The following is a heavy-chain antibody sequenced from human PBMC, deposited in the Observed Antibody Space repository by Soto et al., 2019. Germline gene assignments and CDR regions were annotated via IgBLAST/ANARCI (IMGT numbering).Heavy chain of an antibody. V-gene: IGHV4-59*01. CDR3: ARSRYDILTGYPDAFDI. CDR1: GGSISSYY. D-gene: IGHD3-9*01. J-gene: IGHJ3*02. Sequence: TSETLSLTCTVSGGSISSYYWSWIRQPPGRGLEWIGYIYYSGSTNYNPSLKSRVTIPVDTSKNQFSLKLSSVTAADAAVYYCARSRYDILTGYPDAFDIWGQGTMVTVSS. CDR2: IYYSGST.